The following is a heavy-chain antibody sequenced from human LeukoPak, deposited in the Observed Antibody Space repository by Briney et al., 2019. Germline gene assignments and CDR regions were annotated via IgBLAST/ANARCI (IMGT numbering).Heavy chain of an antibody. V-gene: IGHV3-21*01. CDR1: GFNFGDYG. D-gene: IGHD3-22*01. CDR3: ARGDEYYYDSRFDY. CDR2: ISSSSSYI. J-gene: IGHJ4*02. Sequence: GGSLRLSCVASGFNFGDYGMTWVRQAPGKGLEWVSSISSSSSYIYYADSVKGRFTISRDNAKNSLYLQMNSLRAEDTAVYYCARGDEYYYDSRFDYWGQGTLVTVSS.